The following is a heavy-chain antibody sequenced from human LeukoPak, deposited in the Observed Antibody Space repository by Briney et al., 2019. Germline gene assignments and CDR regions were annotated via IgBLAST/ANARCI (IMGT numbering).Heavy chain of an antibody. J-gene: IGHJ5*02. CDR1: GGTFSSYA. CDR3: ARSETELLWFGELSNSGKNWFDP. CDR2: IIPIFGTA. D-gene: IGHD3-10*01. Sequence: SVKVSCKASGGTFSSYAISWVRQAPGQGLEWMGGIIPIFGTANYAQKFQGRVTITADESTSTAYMELSSLRSEDTAVYYCARSETELLWFGELSNSGKNWFDPWGQGTLVTVSS. V-gene: IGHV1-69*13.